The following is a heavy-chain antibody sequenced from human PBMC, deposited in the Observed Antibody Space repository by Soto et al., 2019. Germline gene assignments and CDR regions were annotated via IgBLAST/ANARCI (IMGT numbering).Heavy chain of an antibody. CDR2: ISGDGTRT. J-gene: IGHJ5*02. D-gene: IGHD3-3*01. CDR1: GFNFYNYA. V-gene: IGHV3-23*01. Sequence: GGSLRLSCAASGFNFYNYAMTWVRQAPGKGLEWVSGISGDGTRTYYGDSVKGRFTISRDNSKNTVFLQMNSLRAEDTALYYCVKDLRPNRGWFGPWGQGTRVTVSS. CDR3: VKDLRPNRGWFGP.